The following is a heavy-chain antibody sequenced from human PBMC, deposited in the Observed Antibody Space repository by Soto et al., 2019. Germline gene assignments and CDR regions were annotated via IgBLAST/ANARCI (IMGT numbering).Heavy chain of an antibody. CDR2: IIPIFGTA. CDR1: GGTFSSYA. Sequence: QVQLVQSGAEVKKPGSSVKVSCKASGGTFSSYAISWVRQAPGQGLEWVGGIIPIFGTAKYAQKFQGRVTLTADASTSPAYMELTSLRSEGTAVYYCARVTIAVAGTMAYYYSYGMDVWGQGTTVTVSS. J-gene: IGHJ6*02. V-gene: IGHV1-69*01. D-gene: IGHD6-19*01. CDR3: ARVTIAVAGTMAYYYSYGMDV.